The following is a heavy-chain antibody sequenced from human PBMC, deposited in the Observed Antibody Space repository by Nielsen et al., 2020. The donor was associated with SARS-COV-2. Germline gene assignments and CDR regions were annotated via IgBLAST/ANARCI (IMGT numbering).Heavy chain of an antibody. J-gene: IGHJ4*02. CDR2: IYHSGST. Sequence: WIRQPPGKGLEWIGEIYHSGSTNYNPSLKSRVTISVDKSKNQFSLKLSSVTAADTAVYYCARGLAYYGSGSYYIKGKRQDPFDYWGQGTLVTVSS. V-gene: IGHV4-4*02. D-gene: IGHD3-10*01. CDR3: ARGLAYYGSGSYYIKGKRQDPFDY.